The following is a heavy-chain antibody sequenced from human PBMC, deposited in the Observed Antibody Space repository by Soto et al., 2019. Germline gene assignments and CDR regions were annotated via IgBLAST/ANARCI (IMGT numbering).Heavy chain of an antibody. CDR3: TTDVLSSSWYLVDYYGMDV. CDR1: GFTFSNAW. V-gene: IGHV3-15*07. J-gene: IGHJ6*02. D-gene: IGHD6-13*01. Sequence: GGSLRLSCAASGFTFSNAWMNWVRQAPGKGLEWVGRIKSKTDGGTTDYAAPVKGRFTISRDDSKNTLYLQMNSLKTEDTAVYYCTTDVLSSSWYLVDYYGMDVWGQGTTVTVSS. CDR2: IKSKTDGGTT.